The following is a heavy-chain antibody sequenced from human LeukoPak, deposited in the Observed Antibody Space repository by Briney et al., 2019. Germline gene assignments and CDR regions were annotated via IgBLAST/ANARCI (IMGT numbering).Heavy chain of an antibody. CDR2: IYYSGNS. V-gene: IGHV4-39*07. CDR1: GVSISNSSYY. CDR3: ARDGYYGSGSYYYYGMDV. J-gene: IGHJ6*02. D-gene: IGHD3-10*01. Sequence: SETLSLTCTVSGVSISNSSYYWGWIRQPPGKGLEWIGSIYYSGNSYYNLSLKSLFTISIDTSKNQFSLKLSSVTAADTAVYYCARDGYYGSGSYYYYGMDVWGQGTTVTVSS.